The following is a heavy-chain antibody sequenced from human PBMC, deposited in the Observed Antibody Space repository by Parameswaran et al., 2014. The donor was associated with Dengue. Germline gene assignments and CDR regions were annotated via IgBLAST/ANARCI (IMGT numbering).Heavy chain of an antibody. D-gene: IGHD5/OR15-5a*01. CDR1: GFTFSSYD. V-gene: IGHV3-13*01. Sequence: QAGGSLRLSCAASGFTFSSYDMHWVRQVTGKGLDGVSAIGTAGDTYYPGSVKGRFTISRENAKNSLYLQMNSLRAEDTAVYYCARVVYPFSMDVWGQGTTVTVSS. CDR3: ARVVYPFSMDV. J-gene: IGHJ6*02. CDR2: IGTAGDT.